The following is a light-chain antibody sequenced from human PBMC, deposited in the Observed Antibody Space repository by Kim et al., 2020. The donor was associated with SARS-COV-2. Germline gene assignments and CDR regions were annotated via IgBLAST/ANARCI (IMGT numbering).Light chain of an antibody. Sequence: DIQMTQSPSSLSASVGDRVTITCQASQDIDNYLNWYQQKPGKAPKLLIYDASNLEAGVPSRFSGSGSGTDFTFTINSLQAEDFATYYCQQYDDLPFTFGPGTRVDIK. CDR2: DAS. CDR3: QQYDDLPFT. CDR1: QDIDNY. V-gene: IGKV1-33*01. J-gene: IGKJ3*01.